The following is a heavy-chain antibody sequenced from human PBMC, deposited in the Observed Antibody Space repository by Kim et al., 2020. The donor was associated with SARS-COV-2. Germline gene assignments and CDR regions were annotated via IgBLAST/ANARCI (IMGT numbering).Heavy chain of an antibody. D-gene: IGHD6-6*01. V-gene: IGHV3-7*01. CDR2: IKQDGSEK. CDR3: ARDSFYSSSSCAFDI. CDR1: GFTFSSYW. J-gene: IGHJ3*02. Sequence: GGSLRLSCAASGFTFSSYWMSWVRQAPGKGLEWVANIKQDGSEKYYVDSVKGRFTISRDNAKNSLYLQMNSLRAEDTAVYYCARDSFYSSSSCAFDIWGQETMVTLSS.